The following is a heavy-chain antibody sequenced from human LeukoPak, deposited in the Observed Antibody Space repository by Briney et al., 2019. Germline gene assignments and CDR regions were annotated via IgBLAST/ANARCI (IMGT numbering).Heavy chain of an antibody. CDR1: GGSISGYY. CDR3: AASADYYDSSGYYYNDY. J-gene: IGHJ4*02. Sequence: SETLSLTCTVSGGSISGYYWGWIRQPPGKGLEWMGYIYNRGSTNYNPSLKSRITISVDTSKNQFSLKLSSVTAADTAVYYCAASADYYDSSGYYYNDYWGQGTLVTVSS. CDR2: IYNRGST. V-gene: IGHV4-59*01. D-gene: IGHD3-22*01.